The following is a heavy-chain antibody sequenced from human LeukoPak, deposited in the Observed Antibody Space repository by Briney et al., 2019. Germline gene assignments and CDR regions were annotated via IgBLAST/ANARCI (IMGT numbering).Heavy chain of an antibody. V-gene: IGHV1-18*01. CDR1: GYTFTSYG. J-gene: IGHJ3*02. CDR3: ARGGRWELPRPYAFDI. CDR2: ISSYNGHT. Sequence: ASVKVPCKASGYTFTSYGISWVRQAPGQGLEWMGWISSYNGHTNYAQKVQGRVTMTTDTSTSTAYMELRSLRSDDTAVYYCARGGRWELPRPYAFDIWGQGTMVTVSS. D-gene: IGHD1-26*01.